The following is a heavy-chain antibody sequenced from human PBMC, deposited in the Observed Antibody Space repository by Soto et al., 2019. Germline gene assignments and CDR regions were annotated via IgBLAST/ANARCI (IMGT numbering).Heavy chain of an antibody. CDR2: ISYDGSNK. J-gene: IGHJ4*02. D-gene: IGHD6-6*01. V-gene: IGHV3-30-3*01. CDR3: ARDPTYSSSSGDY. CDR1: GFTFSSYA. Sequence: AGGSLGLSCAASGFTFSSYAMHWVRQAPGKGLEWVAVISYDGSNKYYADSVKGRFTISRDNSKNTLYLQMNSLRAEDTAVYYCARDPTYSSSSGDYWGQGTLVTVSS.